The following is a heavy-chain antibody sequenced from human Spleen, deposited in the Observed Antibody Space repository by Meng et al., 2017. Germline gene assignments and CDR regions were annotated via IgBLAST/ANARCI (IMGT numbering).Heavy chain of an antibody. J-gene: IGHJ4*02. CDR1: GFTFSSYW. D-gene: IGHD2-2*01. CDR2: ISTDGTTT. Sequence: GESLKISCAASGFTFSSYWMHWVRQAPGKGLVWVSRISTDGTTTTYADSVKGRFTISRDNAKNTLYLQMNSLRGEDTAVYYCAKNTRIVVVPAAQYFDYWGQGALVTVSS. V-gene: IGHV3-74*01. CDR3: AKNTRIVVVPAAQYFDY.